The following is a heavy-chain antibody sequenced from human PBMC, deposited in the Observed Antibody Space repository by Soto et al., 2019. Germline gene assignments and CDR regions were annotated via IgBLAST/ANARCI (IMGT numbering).Heavy chain of an antibody. D-gene: IGHD3-3*02. Sequence: GPVEVSCKASGYTFSSYAMPLVRPAPGQSLEWMGWINAGDGNIVYSQKFLGRITITRDKSASTAYMELSSLRSEDTAVYYCASSHLNYYYYYGMDVWGQGTTGTVSS. CDR2: INAGDGNI. V-gene: IGHV1-3*01. CDR3: ASSHLNYYYYYGMDV. CDR1: GYTFSSYA. J-gene: IGHJ6*02.